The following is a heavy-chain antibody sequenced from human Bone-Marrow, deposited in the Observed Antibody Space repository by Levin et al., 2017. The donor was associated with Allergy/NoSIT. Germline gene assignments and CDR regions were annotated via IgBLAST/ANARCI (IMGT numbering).Heavy chain of an antibody. J-gene: IGHJ4*02. CDR1: GFTVSNNY. Sequence: PPGGSLRLSCAVSGFTVSNNYMRWVRQAPGKGLEWVSLIYSGGDTNYADSVKGRFIISRDGSKNTLYLQMNSLTAEDTAVYYCARNRHCSGGSCKGVWGQGTLVTVSS. V-gene: IGHV3-66*01. CDR3: ARNRHCSGGSCKGV. CDR2: IYSGGDT. D-gene: IGHD2-15*01.